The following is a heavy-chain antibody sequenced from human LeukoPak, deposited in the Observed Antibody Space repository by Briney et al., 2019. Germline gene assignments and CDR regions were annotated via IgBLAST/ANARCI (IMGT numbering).Heavy chain of an antibody. CDR3: ARDLWRVRYSSSSVPHL. CDR2: ISSSSSYI. D-gene: IGHD6-13*01. Sequence: KPGGSLRLSCAASGFTFSSYSMNWVRQAPGKGLEWVSSISSSSSYIYYADSVKGRFTISRDNAKISLYLQMNSLRAEDTAVYYCARDLWRVRYSSSSVPHLWGRGTLVTVSS. CDR1: GFTFSSYS. J-gene: IGHJ2*01. V-gene: IGHV3-21*01.